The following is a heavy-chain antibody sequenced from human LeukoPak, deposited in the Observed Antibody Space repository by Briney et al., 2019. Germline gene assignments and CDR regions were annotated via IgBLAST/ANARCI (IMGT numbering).Heavy chain of an antibody. D-gene: IGHD1-26*01. V-gene: IGHV3-21*01. J-gene: IGHJ4*02. CDR1: GFTFSSYA. Sequence: GGSLRLSCAASGFTFSSYAMNWVRQAPGRGLEWVSSITTGSDIYYPDSVKGRFTISRDNAKNSLYLDMNSLGAEDTAVYYCARQFGGSYGYWGQGTLVTVSS. CDR3: ARQFGGSYGY. CDR2: ITTGSDI.